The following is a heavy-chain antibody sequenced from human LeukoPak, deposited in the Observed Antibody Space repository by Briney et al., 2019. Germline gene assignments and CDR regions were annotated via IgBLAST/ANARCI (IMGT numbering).Heavy chain of an antibody. Sequence: PSETLSLTCTVSGGSISSGDYYWSWIRQHPGKGLEWIGYISYSGSTYYTPSLKSRVTISVDTSKNQFSLKLSSVTAADTAVYYCARVYYDYVWGTYHHDYWGQGTLVTVSS. CDR1: GGSISSGDYY. CDR3: ARVYYDYVWGTYHHDY. CDR2: ISYSGST. J-gene: IGHJ4*02. D-gene: IGHD3-16*02. V-gene: IGHV4-31*03.